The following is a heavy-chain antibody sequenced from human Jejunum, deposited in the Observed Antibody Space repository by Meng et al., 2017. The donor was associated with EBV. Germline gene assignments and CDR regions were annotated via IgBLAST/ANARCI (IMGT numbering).Heavy chain of an antibody. CDR2: MSPDNGDT. V-gene: IGHV1-8*01. J-gene: IGHJ4*02. Sequence: VQVGGFGVELRTPVDSVKISRQTPGYTFTTQDINGVRPATGQGLEYMGWMSPDNGDTGYAQNFQGRLTITRDTSISTAYMELSSLTSDDTAVYYCARGDGYNLYWGQGTLVTVSS. CDR1: GYTFTTQD. CDR3: ARGDGYNLY. D-gene: IGHD5-24*01.